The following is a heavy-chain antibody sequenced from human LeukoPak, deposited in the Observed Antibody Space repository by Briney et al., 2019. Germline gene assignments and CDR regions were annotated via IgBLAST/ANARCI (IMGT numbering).Heavy chain of an antibody. CDR1: GYTFTGHY. CDR2: INPNSGGT. V-gene: IGHV1-2*06. Sequence: GASVKVSCKASGYTFTGHYIHWVRQAPGQGLEWMGRINPNSGGTNYAQKFQGRVTMTRDTSISTVYMELSRLRSDDTAVYYCARVGYYESSGYYEYWGQGTLVTVSS. D-gene: IGHD3-22*01. CDR3: ARVGYYESSGYYEY. J-gene: IGHJ4*02.